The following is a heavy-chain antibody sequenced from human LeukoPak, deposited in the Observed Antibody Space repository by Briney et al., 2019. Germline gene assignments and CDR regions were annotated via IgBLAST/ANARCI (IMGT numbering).Heavy chain of an antibody. Sequence: SETLSLTCAVYGGSFSGYYWSWIRQPPGKGLEWIGEINHSGSTNYNPSLKSRVTISVDTSKNQFSLKLSSVTAADTAVYYCARMDGRATAMDYWGQGTLVTVSS. CDR3: ARMDGRATAMDY. CDR1: GGSFSGYY. J-gene: IGHJ4*02. D-gene: IGHD5-18*01. CDR2: INHSGST. V-gene: IGHV4-34*01.